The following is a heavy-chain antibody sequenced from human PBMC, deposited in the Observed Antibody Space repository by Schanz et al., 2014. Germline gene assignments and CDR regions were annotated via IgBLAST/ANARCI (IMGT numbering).Heavy chain of an antibody. J-gene: IGHJ3*01. CDR3: ARDEGRDGYNLAFDV. CDR1: GFTVNTNY. V-gene: IGHV3-53*01. D-gene: IGHD5-12*01. Sequence: DVQLVESGGGLIQPGGSLRLSCAVSGFTVNTNYMSWVRQAPGKGLEWISSMYINSGSTQYADSVKGRFIISRDSSKNTLFLQMNSLRPEDTALYFCARDEGRDGYNLAFDVWGQGTLVTVSS. CDR2: MYINSGST.